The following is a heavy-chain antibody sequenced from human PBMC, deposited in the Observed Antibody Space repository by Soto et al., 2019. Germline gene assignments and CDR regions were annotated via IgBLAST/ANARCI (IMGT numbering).Heavy chain of an antibody. CDR2: INAGNGNT. J-gene: IGHJ4*02. D-gene: IGHD3-10*01. CDR1: GYNLTSYA. V-gene: IGHV1-3*01. CDR3: AREGQVRGVHLAY. Sequence: ASVKVSCKASGYNLTSYAMHWARQAPGQRLEWMGWINAGNGNTKYSQTFQGRVTITRDTSASTAYMELSSLRSEDTAVYYCAREGQVRGVHLAYWGQGTLVTVSS.